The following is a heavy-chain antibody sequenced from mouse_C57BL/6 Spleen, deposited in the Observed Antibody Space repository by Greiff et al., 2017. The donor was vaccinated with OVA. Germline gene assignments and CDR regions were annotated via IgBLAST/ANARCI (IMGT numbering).Heavy chain of an antibody. CDR1: GYTFTDYY. CDR2: INPYNGGT. Sequence: VQLQQSGPVLVKPGASVKMSCKASGYTFTDYYMNWVKQSHGKSLEWIGVINPYNGGTSYNQKFKGKATLTVDKSSSTAYMELNSLTSEDSAVYYCARDTTVEDYFDYWGQGTTLTVSS. J-gene: IGHJ2*01. CDR3: ARDTTVEDYFDY. V-gene: IGHV1-19*01. D-gene: IGHD1-1*01.